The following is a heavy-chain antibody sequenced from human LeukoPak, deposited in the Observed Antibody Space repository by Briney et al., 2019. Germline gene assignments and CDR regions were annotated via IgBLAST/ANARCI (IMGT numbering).Heavy chain of an antibody. J-gene: IGHJ4*02. CDR1: GFTFSSYS. Sequence: GGSLRLSCAASGFTFSSYSMNWVRQAPGKGLEWVSSISSSSSYIYYADSVKGRFTISRDNAKNSLYLQMNSLRAEDTAVYYCASVHWDYYDSSGYYTVDYWGQGTLVTVSS. CDR2: ISSSSSYI. D-gene: IGHD3-22*01. V-gene: IGHV3-21*01. CDR3: ASVHWDYYDSSGYYTVDY.